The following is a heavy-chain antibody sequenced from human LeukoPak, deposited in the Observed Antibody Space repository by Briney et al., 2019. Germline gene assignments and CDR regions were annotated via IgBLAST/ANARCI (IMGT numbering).Heavy chain of an antibody. D-gene: IGHD4-17*01. J-gene: IGHJ5*02. CDR2: INPNSGGT. Sequence: ASVTVSFKSSGYTFTGYYMHWVRQPPGQGLEWMGWINPNSGGTNYAQRFQGRVTMTRDTTISTAYMELSRLRSDDTAVYYCARGASGVYTVTTSWFDPWGQGTLVTVSS. CDR1: GYTFTGYY. CDR3: ARGASGVYTVTTSWFDP. V-gene: IGHV1-2*02.